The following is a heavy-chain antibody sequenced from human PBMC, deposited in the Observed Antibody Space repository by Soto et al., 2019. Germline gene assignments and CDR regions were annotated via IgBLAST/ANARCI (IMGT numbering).Heavy chain of an antibody. J-gene: IGHJ6*02. D-gene: IGHD3-10*01. CDR2: ISYDGSEK. CDR1: GLTFRSHA. Sequence: QVQLVESGGGVVQPGRSLRLSCVASGLTFRSHAMHWVRQAPGRGLEWVAVISYDGSEKYYADSVKGRFTISRDYSKNTIYLQTDSLRVEDTAVYYCATGVRGAAIVAYHYPGMDVWGQGTTVTVSS. V-gene: IGHV3-30*04. CDR3: ATGVRGAAIVAYHYPGMDV.